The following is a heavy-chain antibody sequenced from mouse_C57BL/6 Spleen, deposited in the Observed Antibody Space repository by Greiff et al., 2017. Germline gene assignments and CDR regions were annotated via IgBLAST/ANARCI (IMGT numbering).Heavy chain of an antibody. CDR3: ARENTGIYFDY. CDR1: GFTFSDYY. V-gene: IGHV5-16*01. CDR2: INYDGSST. Sequence: DVHLVASEGGLVQPGSSMKLSCTASGFTFSDYYMAWVRQVPEKGLEWVANINYDGSSTYYLDSLKSRFIISRDNAKNILYLQMSSLKSEDTATYYCARENTGIYFDYWGQGTTLTVSS. J-gene: IGHJ2*01.